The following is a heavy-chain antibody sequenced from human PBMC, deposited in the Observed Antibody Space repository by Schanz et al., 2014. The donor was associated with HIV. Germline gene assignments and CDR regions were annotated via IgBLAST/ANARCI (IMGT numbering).Heavy chain of an antibody. CDR1: NYTFTSYG. J-gene: IGHJ4*02. V-gene: IGHV1-18*01. D-gene: IGHD2-21*02. CDR3: ARDFNIGDQYYFDH. CDR2: ISVYNGNT. Sequence: QVQLVQSGAEVKKPGASVKVSCKASNYTFTSYGISWVRQVPGQGLEWMGWISVYNGNTNYPKKFQGRVIMTTDTSTSTVYMHLSSLRSDDTAVYFCARDFNIGDQYYFDHWGQGTLVTVSS.